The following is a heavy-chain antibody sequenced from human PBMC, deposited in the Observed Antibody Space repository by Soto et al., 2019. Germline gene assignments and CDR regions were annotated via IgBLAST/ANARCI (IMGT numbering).Heavy chain of an antibody. V-gene: IGHV1-2*02. Sequence: ASVKVSCKASGYTFTGYYIHWVRQAPGQGLEWMGWINPNSGGTNYAQKFQGRVTMTRDTSISTAYMELSRLRSDDTAVYYCARSTIFGVVIINWFDPWGQGTLVTVSS. CDR2: INPNSGGT. CDR1: GYTFTGYY. D-gene: IGHD3-3*01. CDR3: ARSTIFGVVIINWFDP. J-gene: IGHJ5*02.